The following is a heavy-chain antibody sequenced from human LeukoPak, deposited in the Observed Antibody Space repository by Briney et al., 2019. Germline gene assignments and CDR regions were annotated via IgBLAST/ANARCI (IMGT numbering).Heavy chain of an antibody. Sequence: GGSLRLSCAASGFIFDNYNMNWVRQAQGKGLEWVSYISRSGSTIHYADSVKGRFTISRDNAKNSLYLQTNSLRVEDTAVYYCFGSGSSFDHWGQGTLVTVSS. CDR3: FGSGSSFDH. V-gene: IGHV3-48*04. CDR2: ISRSGSTI. J-gene: IGHJ4*02. CDR1: GFIFDNYN. D-gene: IGHD1-26*01.